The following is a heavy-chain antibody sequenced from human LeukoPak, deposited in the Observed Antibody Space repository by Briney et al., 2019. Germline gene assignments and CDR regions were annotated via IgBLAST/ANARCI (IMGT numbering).Heavy chain of an antibody. Sequence: GGSLRLSCEASGFTFGSHAMYWVRQAPGKGLEWVAGIFGSGGSPHYADPVKGRFTISRDNSRNTVYLQINSLSAEDTAVYYCGKTTVGYGSGQKPAWPVDYWGQGTLVTVSS. D-gene: IGHD6-19*01. CDR1: GFTFGSHA. J-gene: IGHJ4*02. V-gene: IGHV3-23*01. CDR3: GKTTVGYGSGQKPAWPVDY. CDR2: IFGSGGSP.